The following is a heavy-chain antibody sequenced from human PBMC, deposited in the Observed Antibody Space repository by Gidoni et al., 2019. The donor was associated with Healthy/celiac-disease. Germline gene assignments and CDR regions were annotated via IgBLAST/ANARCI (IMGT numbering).Heavy chain of an antibody. Sequence: TANYAQKFQGRVTITADESTSTAYMELSSLRSEDTAVDYCAREYYYDSSGYKNWFDPWGQGTLVTVSS. CDR2: TA. CDR3: AREYYYDSSGYKNWFDP. J-gene: IGHJ5*02. D-gene: IGHD3-22*01. V-gene: IGHV1-69*01.